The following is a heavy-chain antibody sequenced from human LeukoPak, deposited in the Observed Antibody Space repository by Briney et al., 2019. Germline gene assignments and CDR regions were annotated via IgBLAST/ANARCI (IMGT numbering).Heavy chain of an antibody. Sequence: GGSLRLSCAASGFSFSTYGMNWVRQAPGKGLEWASYISGNSKTIYYADSVKGRFSISRDNAKNSLYLQMNSLRDEDTAVYYCARDYRYYDSSGYYSFDYWGQGTLVTVSS. D-gene: IGHD3-22*01. CDR2: ISGNSKTI. V-gene: IGHV3-48*02. CDR3: ARDYRYYDSSGYYSFDY. J-gene: IGHJ4*02. CDR1: GFSFSTYG.